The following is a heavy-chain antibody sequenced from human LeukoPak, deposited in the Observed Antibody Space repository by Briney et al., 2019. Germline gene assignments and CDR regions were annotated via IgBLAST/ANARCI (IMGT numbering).Heavy chain of an antibody. V-gene: IGHV1-18*01. CDR1: GYTFTSYG. D-gene: IGHD2-15*01. Sequence: EASVSVSCMASGYTFTSYGISGVRQAPGQGLEWMGWISAYNGNTNYAQKFQGRVTMTRDTSISTAYMEMSRLRSDDTAVYYCARGLSGPYYYYYLDVWGKGTSVTVSS. J-gene: IGHJ6*03. CDR2: ISAYNGNT. CDR3: ARGLSGPYYYYYLDV.